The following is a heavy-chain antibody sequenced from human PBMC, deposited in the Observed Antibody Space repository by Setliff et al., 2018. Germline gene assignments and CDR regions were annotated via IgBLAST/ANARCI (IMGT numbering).Heavy chain of an antibody. J-gene: IGHJ4*03. V-gene: IGHV3-23*01. CDR3: AKMVGGSRSSGSCYFDY. CDR2: ISGSGGST. Sequence: VGSLRLSCAASGFTFSTYSMTWVRQAPGKGLGWVSSISGSGGSTYHADSVKGRFTISRDNSKNTLYLQMNSLRAEDTALYYCAKMVGGSRSSGSCYFDYWGQGTLVTVSS. D-gene: IGHD2-15*01. CDR1: GFTFSTYS.